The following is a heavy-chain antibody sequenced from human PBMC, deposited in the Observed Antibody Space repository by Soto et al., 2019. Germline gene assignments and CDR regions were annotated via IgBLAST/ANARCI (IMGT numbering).Heavy chain of an antibody. D-gene: IGHD3-10*01. J-gene: IGHJ6*01. CDR3: AKEGRSGGYYCYGRDV. V-gene: IGHV3-23*01. CDR2: ISGSGGST. Sequence: GGSLRLSCAASGFTFSSYAMSWVRQAPGKGLEWVSAISGSGGSTYYADSVKGRFTISRDNSKNTLYLQMNSLRAEDTAVYYCAKEGRSGGYYCYGRDVGGQGTTVTVSS. CDR1: GFTFSSYA.